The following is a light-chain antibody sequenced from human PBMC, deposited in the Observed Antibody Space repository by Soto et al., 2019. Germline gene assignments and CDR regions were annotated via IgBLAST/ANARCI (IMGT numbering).Light chain of an antibody. CDR3: QQCGSSPS. Sequence: EIVLTQSPGTLSLSPGERATLSCRASQSVSSSYLAWYQQKTGQAPRLLIYDTSSRATGIPDRFSGSGSGTDFTLAISRLEPEDFAVYYCQQCGSSPSFGQGTKAELK. CDR1: QSVSSSY. J-gene: IGKJ1*01. CDR2: DTS. V-gene: IGKV3-20*01.